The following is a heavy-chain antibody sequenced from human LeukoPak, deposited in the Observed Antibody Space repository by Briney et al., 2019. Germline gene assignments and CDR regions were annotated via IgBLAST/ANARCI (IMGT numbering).Heavy chain of an antibody. D-gene: IGHD3-22*01. Sequence: GESLKISCRGSGYSFGNYWIAWVRQMPGKGLEWMGIVYPGDSSTKYSPSFQGQVTISVDRSINTAYLQWSSLTASDTAMYYCARRTDYSDSSGYYLNYNWFDPWGQGTLVTVSS. J-gene: IGHJ5*02. V-gene: IGHV5-51*01. CDR2: VYPGDSST. CDR1: GYSFGNYW. CDR3: ARRTDYSDSSGYYLNYNWFDP.